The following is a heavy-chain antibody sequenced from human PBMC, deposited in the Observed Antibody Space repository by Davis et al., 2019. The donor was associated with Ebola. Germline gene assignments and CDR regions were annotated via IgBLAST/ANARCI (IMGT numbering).Heavy chain of an antibody. Sequence: PGGSLRLSCAASGFTFSSYSMNWVRQAPGKGLEWVAVISYDGSSKYYADSVKGRFTISRDNSKNTLYLQMNSLRAEDTAVYYCARGQRGSGYYLPYWGQGTLVTVSS. J-gene: IGHJ4*02. CDR1: GFTFSSYS. D-gene: IGHD3-22*01. CDR3: ARGQRGSGYYLPY. V-gene: IGHV3-30*03. CDR2: ISYDGSSK.